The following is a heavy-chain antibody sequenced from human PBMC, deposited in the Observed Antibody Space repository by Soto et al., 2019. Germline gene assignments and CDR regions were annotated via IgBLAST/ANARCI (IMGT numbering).Heavy chain of an antibody. V-gene: IGHV3-48*02. CDR1: GFTFSSYS. J-gene: IGHJ4*02. CDR2: IGRSDNNI. CDR3: TRKTNADS. Sequence: EAQLVESGGGLVQPGGSLRLSCAASGFTFSSYSMNWVRLAPGKGLEWISYIGRSDNNIHYAASVKSRFTISRDNAKSSLYLQMDSQRDEDTAVYYGTRKTNADSWGQGTLVTVSS.